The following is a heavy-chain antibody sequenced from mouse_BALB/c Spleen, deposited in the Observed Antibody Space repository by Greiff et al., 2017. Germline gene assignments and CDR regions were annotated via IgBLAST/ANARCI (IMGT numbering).Heavy chain of an antibody. CDR3: ARDQGYGNYNYFDY. CDR1: GYSITSGYY. Sequence: DVKLQESGPGLVKPSQSLSLTCSVTGYSITSGYYWNWIRQFPGNKLEWMGYISYDGSNNYNPSLKNRISITRDTSKNQFFLKLNSVTTEDTATYYCARDQGYGNYNYFDYWGQGTTLTVSS. D-gene: IGHD2-10*02. V-gene: IGHV3-6*02. CDR2: ISYDGSN. J-gene: IGHJ2*01.